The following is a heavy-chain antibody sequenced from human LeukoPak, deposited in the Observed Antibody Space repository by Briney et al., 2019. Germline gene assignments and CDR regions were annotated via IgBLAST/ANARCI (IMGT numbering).Heavy chain of an antibody. CDR2: IYYSGST. J-gene: IGHJ3*02. CDR1: GGSISSSSYY. V-gene: IGHV4-39*07. Sequence: SETLSLTCTVSGGSISSSSYYWGWIRQPPGKGLEWIGSIYYSGSTYYNPSLKSRVTVSVDTSKNQFSLKLSSVTAADTAVYYCARDYYDSSGYYYALAFDIWGQGTMVTVSS. D-gene: IGHD3-22*01. CDR3: ARDYYDSSGYYYALAFDI.